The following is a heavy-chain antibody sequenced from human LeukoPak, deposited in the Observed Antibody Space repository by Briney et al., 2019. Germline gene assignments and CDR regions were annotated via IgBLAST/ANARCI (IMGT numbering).Heavy chain of an antibody. J-gene: IGHJ6*02. CDR2: IYYTGSA. CDR1: GAPITRYY. D-gene: IGHD3-16*01. Sequence: SETLSLTCTVSGAPITRYYWSWIRQPPGKGLEWIGYIYYTGSANYNPSLKSRVSISVDTSKNQFSLKLSSVTAADTAVYYCARDLGAYGMDVWGQGTTVAVSS. V-gene: IGHV4-59*12. CDR3: ARDLGAYGMDV.